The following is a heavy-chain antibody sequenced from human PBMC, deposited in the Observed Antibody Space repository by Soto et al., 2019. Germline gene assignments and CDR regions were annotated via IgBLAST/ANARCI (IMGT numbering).Heavy chain of an antibody. J-gene: IGHJ4*01. CDR1: GFTFSRYT. D-gene: IGHD3-10*02. Sequence: GGSLRLSCSASGFTFSRYTMNWVRQAPGKGLEWLAYITIQKSNVYYADSVRGRFTISADNAKNSLILQMNSLRAEDSAVYYCVRDRDLYRDMFHADLWGQGTLVTVSS. CDR2: ITIQKSNV. CDR3: VRDRDLYRDMFHADL. V-gene: IGHV3-48*01.